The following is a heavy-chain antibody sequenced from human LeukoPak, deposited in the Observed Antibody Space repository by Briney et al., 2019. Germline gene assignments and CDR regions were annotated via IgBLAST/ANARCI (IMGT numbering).Heavy chain of an antibody. CDR1: VFTFSRFW. J-gene: IGHJ4*02. V-gene: IGHV3-74*01. CDR2: TSSDGSST. CDR3: ARDSDAGFDY. Sequence: GGSRRLSCAASVFTFSRFWMHSVRQAPGKGLVWVARTSSDGSSTVYADSVKGRFTISRDNAKKTLYLQMNSLRAEDTAIYYCARDSDAGFDYWGQGTLVTVSS.